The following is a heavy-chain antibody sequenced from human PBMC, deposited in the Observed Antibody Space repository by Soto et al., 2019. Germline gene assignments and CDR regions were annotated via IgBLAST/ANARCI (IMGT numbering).Heavy chain of an antibody. D-gene: IGHD3-10*01. Sequence: ASVKVSCKASGGTFSSYAISWVRQAPGQGLEWMGGIIPIFGIANYAQKFQGRVTITAENTTSPAYMELSSHRSEDTAVYYSATTHYGTGSYYSRDYYYYYMDVWCKGTTVTVAS. J-gene: IGHJ6*03. CDR2: IIPIFGIA. V-gene: IGHV1-69*10. CDR3: ATTHYGTGSYYSRDYYYYYMDV. CDR1: GGTFSSYA.